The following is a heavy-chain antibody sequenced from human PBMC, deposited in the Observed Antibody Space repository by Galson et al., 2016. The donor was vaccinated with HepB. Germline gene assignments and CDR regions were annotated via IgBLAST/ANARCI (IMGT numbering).Heavy chain of an antibody. D-gene: IGHD3-3*01. CDR2: ISGSGGSP. CDR3: AKDTLSGFYSRWFDP. J-gene: IGHJ5*02. CDR1: GFTFSNYA. Sequence: SLRLSCAASGFTFSNYAMSWVRQAPGKGLEWVSAISGSGGSPYYADSVKGRFTISRDNSKNTLYLQMNSLRVEDTALYYCAKDTLSGFYSRWFDPWGQGTLVTVSS. V-gene: IGHV3-23*01.